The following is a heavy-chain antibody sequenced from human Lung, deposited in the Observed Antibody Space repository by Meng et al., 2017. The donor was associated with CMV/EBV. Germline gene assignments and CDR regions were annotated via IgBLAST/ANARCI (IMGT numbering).Heavy chain of an antibody. CDR2: LRHDRSNK. D-gene: IGHD1-26*01. CDR1: GFTFSDYA. V-gene: IGHV3-30*02. J-gene: IGHJ4*02. Sequence: GGSXRLXCAASGFTFSDYAMHWVRQAPGKGLEWVSFLRHDRSNKHYADSMKGRFTISRDNSENTLYLQMNSRRPEDTAVYYCAKKGSGSYVDAWGQGTLVTVSS. CDR3: AKKGSGSYVDA.